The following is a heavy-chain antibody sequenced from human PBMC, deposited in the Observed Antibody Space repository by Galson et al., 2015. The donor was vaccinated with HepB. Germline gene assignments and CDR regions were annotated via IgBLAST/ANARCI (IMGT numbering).Heavy chain of an antibody. CDR1: GGSISSYY. J-gene: IGHJ5*02. CDR2: IYYSGST. CDR3: ARFYYYDSSGVRWGDNWFDP. V-gene: IGHV4-59*01. D-gene: IGHD3-22*01. Sequence: TLSLTCTVSGGSISSYYWSWIRQPPGKGLEWIGYIYYSGSTNYNPSLKSRVTISVDTSKNQFSLKLSSVTAADTAVYYCARFYYYDSSGVRWGDNWFDPWGQGTLVTVSS.